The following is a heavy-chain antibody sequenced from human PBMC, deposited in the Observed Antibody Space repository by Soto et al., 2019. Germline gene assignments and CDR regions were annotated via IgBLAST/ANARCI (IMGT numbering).Heavy chain of an antibody. D-gene: IGHD3-22*01. CDR2: ISSSSSYT. V-gene: IGHV3-21*01. CDR3: AREGYDSLYGMDV. CDR1: GFIFSTYS. J-gene: IGHJ6*02. Sequence: PGGSLRLSCAASGFIFSTYSMNWVRQAPGKGLECVSSISSSSSYTYYADSVKGRFTISRDNAKNSLYLQMNSLRAEDTAVYYCAREGYDSLYGMDVWGQGTTVTVSS.